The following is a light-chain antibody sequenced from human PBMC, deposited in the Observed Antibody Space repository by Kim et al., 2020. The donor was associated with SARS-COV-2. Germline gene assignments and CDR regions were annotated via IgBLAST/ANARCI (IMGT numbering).Light chain of an antibody. J-gene: IGLJ1*01. CDR3: GTWDNSLSAGYV. CDR1: SSNIGNNY. V-gene: IGLV1-51*01. CDR2: DNN. Sequence: QSVLTQPPSVSAAPGQEVTISCSGSSSNIGNNYVSWYQQLPGTAPKLLIYDNNKRPSGIPDRFSGSKSGTSATLGITGLQTGDEADYYCGTWDNSLSAGYVFGTGTKVTVL.